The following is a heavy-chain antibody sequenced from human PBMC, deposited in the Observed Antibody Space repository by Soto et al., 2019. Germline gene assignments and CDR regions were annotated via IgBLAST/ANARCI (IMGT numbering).Heavy chain of an antibody. CDR1: GFTFGGSA. CDR2: IRSKTNSYAT. Sequence: QPGGSLRLSCAASGFTFGGSAMHWVRQASGKXLEWVGHIRSKTNSYATAYAESVKGRFTISRDDSMNTAYLQMNSLKTEDTAVYFCTRQTDAVQWLVVPTDYNFDYWGQGTLVTVSS. CDR3: TRQTDAVQWLVVPTDYNFDY. J-gene: IGHJ4*02. V-gene: IGHV3-73*01. D-gene: IGHD6-19*01.